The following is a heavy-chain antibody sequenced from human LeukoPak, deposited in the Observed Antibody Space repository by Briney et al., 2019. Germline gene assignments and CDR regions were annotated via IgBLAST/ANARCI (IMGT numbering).Heavy chain of an antibody. CDR1: GGSISSSSYY. D-gene: IGHD5-18*01. CDR3: ARVREYSYGFLFDY. V-gene: IGHV4-39*07. Sequence: SETLSLTCTVSGGSISSSSYYWGWIRQPPGKGLEWIGSIYYCGSTYYNPSLKSRVTISVDTSKNQFSLKLSSVTAADTAVYYCARVREYSYGFLFDYWGQGTLVTVSS. J-gene: IGHJ4*02. CDR2: IYYCGST.